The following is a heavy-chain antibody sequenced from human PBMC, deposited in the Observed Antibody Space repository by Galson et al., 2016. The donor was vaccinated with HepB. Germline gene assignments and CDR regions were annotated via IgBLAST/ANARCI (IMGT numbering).Heavy chain of an antibody. D-gene: IGHD3-16*01. V-gene: IGHV3-48*02. J-gene: IGHJ4*02. CDR1: GITFAYHA. CDR3: ARDDYFRLGY. Sequence: SLRLSCAASGITFAYHAMIGVRQAPGKGLEWIAWITSSSDTMYYADSVKGRFTISRDNAKNSLYLEMNSLRDEDTAVYYCARDDYFRLGYWGQGTLVTVSS. CDR2: ITSSSDTM.